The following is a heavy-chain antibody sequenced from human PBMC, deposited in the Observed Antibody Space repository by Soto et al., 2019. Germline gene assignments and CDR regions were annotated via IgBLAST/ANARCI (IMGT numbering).Heavy chain of an antibody. J-gene: IGHJ6*02. CDR1: GGSFSGYY. Sequence: SETLSLTCAVYGGSFSGYYWNWIRQPPGKGLEWIGYIYYSGSTNYNPSLKSRVAISVDTSKNQFSLRLSSVTAADTAVYYCARRPPPNYGMDVWGQGTTVTVSS. V-gene: IGHV4-59*08. CDR3: ARRPPPNYGMDV. CDR2: IYYSGST.